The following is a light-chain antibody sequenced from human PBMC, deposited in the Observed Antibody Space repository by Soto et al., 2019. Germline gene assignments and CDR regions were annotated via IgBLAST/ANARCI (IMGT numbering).Light chain of an antibody. CDR3: QQSYSNPWT. J-gene: IGKJ1*01. CDR1: QSIANF. CDR2: GAS. Sequence: DIQMTQSPSSLSAVVGDRVTITCRANQSIANFLNWYQQEPGKAPKLLIFGASSLQSGVPSRFSCTGSGTDFTLTISSLRPEDLAIYYCQQSYSNPWTFGQGTRVEIK. V-gene: IGKV1-39*01.